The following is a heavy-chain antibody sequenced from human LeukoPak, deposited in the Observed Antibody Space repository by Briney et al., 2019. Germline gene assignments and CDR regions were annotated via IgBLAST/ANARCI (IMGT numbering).Heavy chain of an antibody. V-gene: IGHV3-48*01. CDR1: GFTFSDYG. CDR2: ISSISSTI. J-gene: IGHJ6*03. D-gene: IGHD1-26*01. CDR3: AREYSGSVWGYYYYYMDV. Sequence: PGGSLRLSCTASGFTFSDYGMNWVRQAPGKGLEWVSHISSISSTIKYGDSVKGRFTIARDNAKNSLYLQMNSLRAEDTAVYYCAREYSGSVWGYYYYYMDVWGKGTTVTVSS.